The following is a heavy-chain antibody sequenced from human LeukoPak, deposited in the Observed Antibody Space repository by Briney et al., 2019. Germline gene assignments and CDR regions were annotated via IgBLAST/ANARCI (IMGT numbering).Heavy chain of an antibody. D-gene: IGHD2-15*01. CDR1: GGSISSSSYY. Sequence: SETLSLTCTVSGGSISSSSYYWGWIRQPPGKGLEWIGSIYYSGSTYYNPSLKSRVTISVDTSKNQFSLKLSSVTAADTAVYYCARDTRALAAGGGAKGIDYWGQGTLVTVSS. CDR2: IYYSGST. V-gene: IGHV4-39*07. J-gene: IGHJ4*02. CDR3: ARDTRALAAGGGAKGIDY.